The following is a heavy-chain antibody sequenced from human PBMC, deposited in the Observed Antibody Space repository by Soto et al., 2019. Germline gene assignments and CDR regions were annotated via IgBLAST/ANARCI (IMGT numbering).Heavy chain of an antibody. CDR2: ISYDGSEK. V-gene: IGHV3-30*18. CDR1: GFDFRNYG. D-gene: IGHD3-22*01. Sequence: GGSLRLSCDASGFDFRNYGMHWVRQAPGKGLQWVAVISYDGSEKEYAESVKGRFTISRDNSKYTLSLQMNSLRAEDTAVYYCAKNFDSSGDLYYFDHWGQGXLVTVYS. J-gene: IGHJ4*02. CDR3: AKNFDSSGDLYYFDH.